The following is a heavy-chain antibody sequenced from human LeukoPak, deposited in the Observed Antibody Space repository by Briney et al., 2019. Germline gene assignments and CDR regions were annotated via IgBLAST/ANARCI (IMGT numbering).Heavy chain of an antibody. V-gene: IGHV3-9*01. J-gene: IGHJ1*01. CDR1: GLTFDDYA. CDR2: ISWNSGSI. D-gene: IGHD3-22*01. Sequence: GGSLRLSCAASGLTFDDYAMHWVRQAPGKGLEWVSGISWNSGSIGYADSVKGRFTISRDNAKNSLYLQMNSLRAEDTALYYCAKSDSSGYYSAEYFQHWGQGTLVTVSS. CDR3: AKSDSSGYYSAEYFQH.